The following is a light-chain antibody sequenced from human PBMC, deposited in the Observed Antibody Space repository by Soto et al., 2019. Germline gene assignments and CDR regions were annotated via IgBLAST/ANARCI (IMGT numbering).Light chain of an antibody. V-gene: IGKV4-1*01. CDR1: QTVLSSSNNLKY. Sequence: DIVMTQSPDSLAVSLGERATINCKSSQTVLSSSNNLKYLAWYQQKPGQPPKLLIYWASTRDSGVADRFSGSGSGTDFTLTISNLQAEDVAVYYCQQYYITPRTFGPGTKVDIK. CDR2: WAS. CDR3: QQYYITPRT. J-gene: IGKJ3*01.